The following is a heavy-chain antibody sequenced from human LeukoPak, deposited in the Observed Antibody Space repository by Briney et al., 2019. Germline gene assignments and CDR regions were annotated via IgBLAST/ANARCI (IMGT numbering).Heavy chain of an antibody. J-gene: IGHJ1*01. V-gene: IGHV3-48*02. CDR1: GFTFNTYT. CDR2: ISSGSGTI. CDR3: ARGYCGGDCYGD. D-gene: IGHD2-21*02. Sequence: GGSLPLSCAASGFTFNTYTMNWVRQAPGKGLEWVSYISSGSGTIYYADSVKGRFTISRDNAKNSLYLQMNSLRDEDTAVYYCARGYCGGDCYGDWGQGTLVTVSS.